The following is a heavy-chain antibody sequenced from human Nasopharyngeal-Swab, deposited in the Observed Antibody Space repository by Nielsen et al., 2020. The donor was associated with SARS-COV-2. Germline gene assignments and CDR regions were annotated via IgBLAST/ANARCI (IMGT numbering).Heavy chain of an antibody. Sequence: GESLKISCVASGFVFSNHGMHWVRQAPGKGLEWVALIWYDGSNKNYADSVKGRFTISRDDSKNSGYLQMNSLRAEDTAVYFCAKATQIFWFGQFRNDAFDVWGQGTMVTVSS. V-gene: IGHV3-33*06. CDR3: AKATQIFWFGQFRNDAFDV. CDR2: IWYDGSNK. J-gene: IGHJ3*01. D-gene: IGHD3-10*01. CDR1: GFVFSNHG.